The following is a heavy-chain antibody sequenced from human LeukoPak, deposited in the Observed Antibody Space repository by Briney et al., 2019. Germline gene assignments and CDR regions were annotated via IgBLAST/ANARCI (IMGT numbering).Heavy chain of an antibody. CDR3: AKEEGYYYGSGSYYDY. D-gene: IGHD3-10*01. V-gene: IGHV3-23*01. CDR1: GFTFSSYA. J-gene: IGHJ4*02. Sequence: GGSLRLSCAASGFTFSSYAMSWVRQAPGKGLEWVSAISGSGGSTYYADSVKGRFTISRDNSKNTLYLQMNSLRAEDTAVYYCAKEEGYYYGSGSYYDYWGQETLVTVSS. CDR2: ISGSGGST.